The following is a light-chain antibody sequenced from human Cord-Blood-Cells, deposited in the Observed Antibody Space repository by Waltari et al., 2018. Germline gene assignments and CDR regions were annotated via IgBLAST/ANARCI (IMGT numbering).Light chain of an antibody. CDR2: AAS. CDR3: EQSYSTPPYT. V-gene: IGKV1-39*01. CDR1: QSIGSY. J-gene: IGKJ2*01. Sequence: DIQMSPAPSSLSASVGERVTITCRASQSIGSYLTGYQQKPGKAPKLLIYAASSLQSGVPSRFSGSGSGTDFTLTISSLQPEDFATYYCEQSYSTPPYTFGQGTKLEIK.